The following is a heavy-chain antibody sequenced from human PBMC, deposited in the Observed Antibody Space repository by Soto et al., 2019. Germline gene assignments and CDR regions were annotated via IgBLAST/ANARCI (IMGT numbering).Heavy chain of an antibody. D-gene: IGHD2-15*01. V-gene: IGHV3-15*01. CDR2: IKIKTDGETR. J-gene: IGHJ4*02. CDR1: GFDFSNAW. CDR3: TTSVGGYFDN. Sequence: PGGSLRLSCEASGFDFSNAWMTWVRQAPGKGLEWVGRIKIKTDGETREYAEPVKGRFTISRDDSKNTLYLQMDSLKTEDTALYYCTTSVGGYFDNWGQGTLVTVSS.